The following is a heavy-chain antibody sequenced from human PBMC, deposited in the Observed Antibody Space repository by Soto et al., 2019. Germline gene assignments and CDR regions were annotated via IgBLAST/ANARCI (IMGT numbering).Heavy chain of an antibody. CDR2: ISGSGGST. D-gene: IGHD2-8*01. CDR3: AKDLRGCTNGVCYGKIDY. V-gene: IGHV3-23*01. Sequence: GGSLRLSCAASGFTFSSYAMSWVRQAPGKGLEWVSAISGSGGSTYYADSVKGRFTISRDNSKNTLYLQMNSLRAEDTAVYYCAKDLRGCTNGVCYGKIDYWGQGTLVTVS. J-gene: IGHJ4*02. CDR1: GFTFSSYA.